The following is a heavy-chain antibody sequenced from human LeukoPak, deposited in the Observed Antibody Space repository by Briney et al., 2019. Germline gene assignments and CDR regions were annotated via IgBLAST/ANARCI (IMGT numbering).Heavy chain of an antibody. D-gene: IGHD6-13*01. CDR2: TSAYNGDT. J-gene: IGHJ4*02. CDR3: ARDPYRSRISAFDH. V-gene: IGHV1-18*01. Sequence: ASVKVSCKAAGYIFSIYGITWVRQAPGQGLEWMGWTSAYNGDTHYAQKFQGRVTMTTDTSTNTAYIELRSLTSDDTAVYYYARDPYRSRISAFDHWGQGTLVTVSS. CDR1: GYIFSIYG.